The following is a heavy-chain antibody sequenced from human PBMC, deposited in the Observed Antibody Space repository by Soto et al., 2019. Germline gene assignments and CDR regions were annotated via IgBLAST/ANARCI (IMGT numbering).Heavy chain of an antibody. Sequence: SETLSLTCTVSGGSISSYYWSWIRQPPGKALEWIGYIYYSGSTNYNPSLKSRVTISVDTSKNQFSLKLSSVTAADTAVYYCARTISSSSGPYYYYYYYMDVWGKGTTVTVSS. V-gene: IGHV4-59*08. CDR2: IYYSGST. CDR1: GGSISSYY. J-gene: IGHJ6*03. CDR3: ARTISSSSGPYYYYYYYMDV. D-gene: IGHD6-6*01.